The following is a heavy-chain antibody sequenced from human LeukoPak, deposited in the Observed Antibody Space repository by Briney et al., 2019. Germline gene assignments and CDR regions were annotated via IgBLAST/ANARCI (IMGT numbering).Heavy chain of an antibody. D-gene: IGHD2-2*01. V-gene: IGHV3-23*01. CDR1: GFRFTDYS. CDR2: LGRSGEYK. CDR3: VKDRPCETCMPMDA. J-gene: IGHJ6*02. Sequence: GGSLRLSCAASGFRFTDYSMSWVRQAPGKGLEWVAGLGRSGEYKYYADSVKGRFTISRDNSKNTVSLQMNSLRAEDSAIYFCVKDRPCETCMPMDAWGQGTTVTVSS.